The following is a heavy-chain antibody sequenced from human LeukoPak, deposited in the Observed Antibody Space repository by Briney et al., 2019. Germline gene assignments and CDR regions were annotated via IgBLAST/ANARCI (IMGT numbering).Heavy chain of an antibody. CDR2: INHSGST. CDR1: GGSFSGYY. Sequence: SETLSLTCAVYGGSFSGYYWSWIRQPAGKGLEWIGEINHSGSTNYNPSLKSRVTISVDTSKNQFSLKLSSVTAADTAVYYCAGGYCSSTSCFGIYWFDPWGQGTLVTVSS. CDR3: AGGYCSSTSCFGIYWFDP. V-gene: IGHV4-34*01. D-gene: IGHD2-2*01. J-gene: IGHJ5*02.